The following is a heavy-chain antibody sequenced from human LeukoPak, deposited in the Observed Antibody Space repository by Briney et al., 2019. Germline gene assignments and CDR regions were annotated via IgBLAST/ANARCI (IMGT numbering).Heavy chain of an antibody. CDR2: IYHSGST. CDR3: ARDPYGDTAFDY. J-gene: IGHJ4*02. CDR1: GASISSYY. V-gene: IGHV4-59*01. Sequence: SETLSLTCSVSGASISSYYWSWIRQPPGKGLEWIGCIYHSGSTNYNPSLKSRVTISVDTSKNQFSLKLSSVTAADTAVYYCARDPYGDTAFDYWGQGTLATVSS. D-gene: IGHD4-17*01.